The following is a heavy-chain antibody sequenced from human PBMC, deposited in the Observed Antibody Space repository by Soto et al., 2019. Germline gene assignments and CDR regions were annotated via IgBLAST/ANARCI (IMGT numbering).Heavy chain of an antibody. CDR3: AKNYYFDN. J-gene: IGHJ4*02. CDR2: IGTGGDT. V-gene: IGHV3-23*01. Sequence: GGSLRLSCAASGFTFNNYAMNWGRQAPGKGLEWVSSIGTGGDTNYADSVKGRFTISRDNSRNTLYLQMNSLRAEDTALYYCAKNYYFDNWGQGTLVTVSS. CDR1: GFTFNNYA.